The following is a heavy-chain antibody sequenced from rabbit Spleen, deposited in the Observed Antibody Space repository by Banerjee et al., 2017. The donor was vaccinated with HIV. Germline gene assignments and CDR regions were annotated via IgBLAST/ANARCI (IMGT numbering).Heavy chain of an antibody. CDR2: INTVTGKG. J-gene: IGHJ4*01. CDR1: GFSFGDRDV. Sequence: QEQLEESGGGLVKPKGSLTLTCKASGFSFGDRDVMCWVRQAPGKGLEWIACINTVTGKGVYTSWAKVRFTISKTSSTTVTLQMTSLTSADTATYFCARDLGGVIGWNFNWWGQGTLVPS. CDR3: ARDLGGVIGWNFNW. V-gene: IGHV1S45*01. D-gene: IGHD1-1*01.